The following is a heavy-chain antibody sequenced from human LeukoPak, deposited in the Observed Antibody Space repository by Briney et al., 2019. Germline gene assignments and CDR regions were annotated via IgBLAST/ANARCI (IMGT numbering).Heavy chain of an antibody. V-gene: IGHV3-23*01. D-gene: IGHD3-3*01. CDR3: AKAVPKTIFGVAIGYYFDY. Sequence: GGSLRLSCAASGFSFSTSAMSWVRQAPGKRLEWVSVISNTNTYYADSVKGRFTISRDNSKNTVNVQMNSLRAEDTAVYYCAKAVPKTIFGVAIGYYFDYWGQGIVVTVSS. J-gene: IGHJ4*02. CDR2: ISNTNT. CDR1: GFSFSTSA.